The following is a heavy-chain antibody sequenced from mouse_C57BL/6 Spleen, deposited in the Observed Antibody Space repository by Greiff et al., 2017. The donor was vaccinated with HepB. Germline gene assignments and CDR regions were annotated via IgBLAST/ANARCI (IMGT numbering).Heavy chain of an antibody. V-gene: IGHV5-9-1*02. CDR3: TRDWPITAVVATDAMDY. Sequence: EVKVVESGEGLVKPGGSLKLSCAASGFTFSSYAMSWVRQTPEKRLEWVAYISSGGDYIYYADTVKGRFNISRDNARNTLYLQMSSLKSEDTAMYYCTRDWPITAVVATDAMDYWGQGTSVTVSS. CDR1: GFTFSSYA. CDR2: ISSGGDYI. J-gene: IGHJ4*01. D-gene: IGHD1-1*01.